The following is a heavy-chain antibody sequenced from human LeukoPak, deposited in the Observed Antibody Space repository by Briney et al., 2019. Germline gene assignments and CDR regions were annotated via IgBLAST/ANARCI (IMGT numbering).Heavy chain of an antibody. CDR1: RFTFSSYA. CDR2: ISDSGGSI. V-gene: IGHV3-23*01. Sequence: WGSLRLSCAASRFTFSSYAMSWVRQAPGKGPEWVSAISDSGGSIHYADSVKGRFTISRDNSKNTLHLQMKSLRAEDTAVYYCVKNMESYGDSSTDSWGQGTLVTVSS. CDR3: VKNMESYGDSSTDS. D-gene: IGHD4-17*01. J-gene: IGHJ4*02.